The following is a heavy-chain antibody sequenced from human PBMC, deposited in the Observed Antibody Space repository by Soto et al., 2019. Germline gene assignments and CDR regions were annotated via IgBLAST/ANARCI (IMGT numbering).Heavy chain of an antibody. CDR2: IYYSGST. CDR1: GGSISSGGYY. CDR3: ARTSDFWSGLYRDV. D-gene: IGHD3-3*01. V-gene: IGHV4-31*03. Sequence: QVQLQESGPGLVKPSQTLSLTCTVSGGSISSGGYYWSWIRQHPGKGLEWIGDIYYSGSTYSNPSVNSRVTISVDTSKNQFSLKLSSVTAADTAVYYCARTSDFWSGLYRDVWGKGTTVTVSS. J-gene: IGHJ6*03.